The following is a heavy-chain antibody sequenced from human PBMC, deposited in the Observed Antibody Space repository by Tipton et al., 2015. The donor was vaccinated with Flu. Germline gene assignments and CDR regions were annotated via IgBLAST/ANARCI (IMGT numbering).Heavy chain of an antibody. CDR3: TTAGPIHNVVEPAAIKEKNFDI. CDR2: IKSKADGGAT. CDR1: GFRFTNAW. Sequence: SLRLSCAASGFRFTNAWMSWVRQAPGKGLEWVARIKSKADGGATDYAAPVKGRFTISGDDAKNTLYLQMNSLKTEDTAVYFCTTAGPIHNVVEPAAIKEKNFDIWGQGTMVTVSS. J-gene: IGHJ3*02. D-gene: IGHD2-2*01. V-gene: IGHV3-15*01.